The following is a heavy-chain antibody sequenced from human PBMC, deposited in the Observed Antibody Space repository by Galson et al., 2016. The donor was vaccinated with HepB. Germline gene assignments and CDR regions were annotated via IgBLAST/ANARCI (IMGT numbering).Heavy chain of an antibody. Sequence: SVKVSCKASGYSFTTYGISWVRQAPGQGLEWMGWISVYDGNTNYAQKLQGRVTMTTDTSTSTAYMEVRNLRSDDTAVYYCARLLTTVTAGRDYFDYWGQGSLVTVSS. CDR1: GYSFTTYG. CDR3: ARLLTTVTAGRDYFDY. V-gene: IGHV1-18*04. J-gene: IGHJ4*02. CDR2: ISVYDGNT. D-gene: IGHD4-17*01.